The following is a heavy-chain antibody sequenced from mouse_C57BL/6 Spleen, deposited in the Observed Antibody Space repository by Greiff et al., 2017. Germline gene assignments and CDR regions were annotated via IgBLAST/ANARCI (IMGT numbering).Heavy chain of an antibody. J-gene: IGHJ2*01. CDR2: INPNNGGT. V-gene: IGHV1-18*01. Sequence: VQLKQSGPELVKPGASVKIPCKASGYTFTDYNMDWVKQSHGKSLEWIGDINPNNGGTIYNQKFKGKATLTVDKSSSTAYMELRSLTSEDTAVYYCARRGYGSSYGYYFDYWGQGTTLTVSS. CDR3: ARRGYGSSYGYYFDY. CDR1: GYTFTDYN. D-gene: IGHD1-1*01.